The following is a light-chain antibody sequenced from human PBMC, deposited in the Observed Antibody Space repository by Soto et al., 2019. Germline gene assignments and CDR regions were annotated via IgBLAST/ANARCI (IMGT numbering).Light chain of an antibody. CDR3: SSYITSDIVV. Sequence: QSVLAQPASVSGSRGQSITFSCTGTSGDLPGANPVSWYQQHPGKAPILIIYDVSKRPSGVSDRFSGSKSGNTASLTISGLQAEDEADYYCSSYITSDIVVFGGGTQLTVL. J-gene: IGLJ2*01. CDR2: DVS. CDR1: SGDLPGANP. V-gene: IGLV2-14*03.